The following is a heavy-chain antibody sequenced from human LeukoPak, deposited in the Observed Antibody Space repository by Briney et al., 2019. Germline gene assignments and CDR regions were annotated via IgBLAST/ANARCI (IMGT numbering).Heavy chain of an antibody. D-gene: IGHD3-10*01. CDR1: EFTFSRYT. J-gene: IGHJ4*02. V-gene: IGHV3-21*01. Sequence: GGSLRLSCAASEFTFSRYTMNWVRQAPGKGLEWVSFISSSSRYIYYADSVKGRFTISRDNAKNSLYLQMNSLRAEDTAVYYCARDLYYYGSGSRFDYWGQGTLVTVSS. CDR3: ARDLYYYGSGSRFDY. CDR2: ISSSSRYI.